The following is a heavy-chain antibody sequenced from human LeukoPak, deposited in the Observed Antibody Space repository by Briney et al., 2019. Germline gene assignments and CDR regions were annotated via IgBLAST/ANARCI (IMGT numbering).Heavy chain of an antibody. CDR1: GYTFTSYG. Sequence: ASVKVSCKASGYTFTSYGISWVRQAPGQGLEWMGWISAHNGNTNYAQKLQGRVTMTTDTSTSTAYMELRSLRSDDTAVYYCAREAGIVVVPAADYYYGMDVWGQGTTVTVSS. J-gene: IGHJ6*02. D-gene: IGHD2-2*01. CDR2: ISAHNGNT. V-gene: IGHV1-18*01. CDR3: AREAGIVVVPAADYYYGMDV.